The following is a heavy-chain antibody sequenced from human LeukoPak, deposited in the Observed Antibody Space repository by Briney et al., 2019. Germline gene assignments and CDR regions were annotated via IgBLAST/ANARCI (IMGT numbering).Heavy chain of an antibody. J-gene: IGHJ6*02. CDR1: GYSFTSYW. Sequence: GESLQISCKGSGYSFTSYWIGWVRQMPGKGLEWMGIIYPGDSDTRYSPSFQGQVTISADKSISTAYLQWSSLKASDTAMYYCARTARPSDYYYGMDVWGQGTTVTVSS. D-gene: IGHD6-6*01. CDR3: ARTARPSDYYYGMDV. V-gene: IGHV5-51*01. CDR2: IYPGDSDT.